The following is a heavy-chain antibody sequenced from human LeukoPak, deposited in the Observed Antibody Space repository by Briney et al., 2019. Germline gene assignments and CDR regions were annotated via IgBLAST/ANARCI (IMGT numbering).Heavy chain of an antibody. CDR1: GFTFSSYA. V-gene: IGHV3-23*01. Sequence: PGGSLRLSCAASGFTFSSYAMSWVRQAPGKGLEWVSGISGSGGSTYYADSVKGQFTISRDNSKNTLYLQMNSLRAKDTAVYYCAKGRSTLVMVAVIFDYWGQGTLVTVSS. D-gene: IGHD2-15*01. CDR3: AKGRSTLVMVAVIFDY. CDR2: ISGSGGST. J-gene: IGHJ4*02.